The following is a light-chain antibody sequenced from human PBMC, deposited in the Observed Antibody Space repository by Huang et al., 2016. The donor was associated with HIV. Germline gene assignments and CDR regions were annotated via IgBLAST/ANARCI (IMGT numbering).Light chain of an antibody. J-gene: IGKJ3*01. Sequence: EIVLTQSPATLSLSPGERATLSCRASQNVRKNLAWYQQKPGRAPRLLIFDASSRATGIPARFSGSGSGTDCTLTISSLEPEDFAVYYCQQRTNWPPGFTFGPGTKVDIK. CDR1: QNVRKN. CDR3: QQRTNWPPGFT. V-gene: IGKV3-11*01. CDR2: DAS.